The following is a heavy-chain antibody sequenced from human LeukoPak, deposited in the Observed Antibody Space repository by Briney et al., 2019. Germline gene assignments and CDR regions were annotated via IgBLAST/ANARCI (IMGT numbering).Heavy chain of an antibody. CDR1: GLTFRNSG. CDR2: MWYDGSNK. V-gene: IGHV3-33*01. CDR3: ATDRNSGKYYDY. J-gene: IGHJ4*02. D-gene: IGHD1-26*01. Sequence: GGSLRLSCAASGLTFRNSGMHWVRQAPGKGLEWVAVMWYDGSNKYYADSVKGRFTISRDNSKDTLYLQTSSLRAEDTAVYYCATDRNSGKYYDYWGQGTLVSVSS.